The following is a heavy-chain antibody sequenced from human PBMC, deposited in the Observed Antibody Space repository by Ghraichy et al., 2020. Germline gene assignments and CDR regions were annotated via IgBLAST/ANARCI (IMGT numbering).Heavy chain of an antibody. CDR3: ARAGGQLEYYYYYGMDV. V-gene: IGHV4-59*01. Sequence: GSLRLSCTVSGGSISSYYWSWIRQPPGKGLEWIGYIYYSGSTNYNPSLKSRVTILVDTSKNQFSLKLSSVTAADTAVYYCARAGGQLEYYYYYGMDVWGQGTTVTVSS. CDR1: GGSISSYY. D-gene: IGHD2-2*01. CDR2: IYYSGST. J-gene: IGHJ6*02.